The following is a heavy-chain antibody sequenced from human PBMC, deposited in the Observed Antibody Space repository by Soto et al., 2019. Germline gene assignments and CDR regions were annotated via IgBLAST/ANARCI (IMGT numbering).Heavy chain of an antibody. CDR2: IYPGDSAT. CDR3: ERRNDYGNYDFDY. V-gene: IGHV5-51*01. J-gene: IGHJ4*02. Sequence: GESLKISCKASGYSFTSYWVAWVRQMPGKGLEWMGIIYPGDSATTYSPSFQGQVTISADKSTSTAYLQWSSLEASDTAMYYCERRNDYGNYDFDYWGQGTLVTVSS. CDR1: GYSFTSYW. D-gene: IGHD4-17*01.